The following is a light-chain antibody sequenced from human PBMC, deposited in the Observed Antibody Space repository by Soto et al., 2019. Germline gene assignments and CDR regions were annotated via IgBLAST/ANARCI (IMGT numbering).Light chain of an antibody. CDR3: QTWGTGIQV. J-gene: IGLJ2*01. Sequence: QLVLTQSPSASASLGASVKLTCTLSSGHSSYAIAWHQQQPEKGPRYLMKLNSDGSHSKGDGIPDRFSGSSSGAERYLTLSSLQSEDEAYYYCQTWGTGIQVFGGGTKLTVL. CDR1: SGHSSYA. CDR2: LNSDGSH. V-gene: IGLV4-69*01.